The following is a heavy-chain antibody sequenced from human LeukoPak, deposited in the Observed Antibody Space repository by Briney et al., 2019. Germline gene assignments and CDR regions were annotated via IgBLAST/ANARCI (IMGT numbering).Heavy chain of an antibody. CDR3: AKTYYYDSSGYYVDAFDI. CDR2: IWYDGSNK. Sequence: GGSLRLSCAASGFTFSSYGMHWVRQAPGKGLEWVAVIWYDGSNKYYADSVKGRFTISRDNSKITLYLQMNSLRAEDTAVYYCAKTYYYDSSGYYVDAFDIWGQGTMVTVSS. V-gene: IGHV3-33*06. CDR1: GFTFSSYG. D-gene: IGHD3-22*01. J-gene: IGHJ3*02.